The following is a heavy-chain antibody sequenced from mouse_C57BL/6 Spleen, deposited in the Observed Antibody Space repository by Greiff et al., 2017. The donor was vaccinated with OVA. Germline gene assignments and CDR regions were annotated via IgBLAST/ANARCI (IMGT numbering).Heavy chain of an antibody. CDR3: AREGDAMDY. CDR2: ISYDGSN. V-gene: IGHV3-6*01. J-gene: IGHJ4*01. CDR1: GYSITSGYY. Sequence: EVKLKESGPGLVKPSQSLSLTCSVTGYSITSGYYWNWIRQFPGNKLEWMGYISYDGSNNYNPSLKNRISITRDTSKNQFFLKLNSVTTEDTATYYCAREGDAMDYWGQGTSVTVSS.